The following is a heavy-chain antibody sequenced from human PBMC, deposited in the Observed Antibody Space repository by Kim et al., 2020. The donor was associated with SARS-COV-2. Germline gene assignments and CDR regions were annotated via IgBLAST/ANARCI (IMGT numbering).Heavy chain of an antibody. CDR2: IA. CDR3: AIGEGSSSPP. J-gene: IGHJ5*02. D-gene: IGHD6-13*01. Sequence: IANYAQKFQGRVTITADKSTSTAYMGLRSLRSEDTAVYYCAIGEGSSSPPWGQGTLVTVSS. V-gene: IGHV1-69*04.